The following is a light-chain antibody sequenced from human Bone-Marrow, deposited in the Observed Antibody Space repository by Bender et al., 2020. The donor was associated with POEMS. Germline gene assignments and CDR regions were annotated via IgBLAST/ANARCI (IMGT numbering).Light chain of an antibody. CDR3: SSWDVSLSGWV. V-gene: IGLV1-44*01. CDR2: SNY. Sequence: QSVLTQPPSASGTPGQSVIISCSGTDSNFGGNNVNWYQHLPGTAPRLVVYSNYQRPSWVPARISESKSGTSASLAIRDIQCEDEGASYCSSWDVSLSGWVFGGVTKLTVL. CDR1: DSNFGGNN. J-gene: IGLJ3*02.